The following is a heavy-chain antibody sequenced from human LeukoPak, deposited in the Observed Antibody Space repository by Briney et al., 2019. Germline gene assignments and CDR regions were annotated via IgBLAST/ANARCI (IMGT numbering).Heavy chain of an antibody. CDR2: IYPGDSDT. V-gene: IGHV5-51*01. CDR3: ATVGGMYWSGYCYMIDY. Sequence: GESLNLYFNGPGGLHHSYWIGRERQMPGKGLEWMGIIYPGDSDTRYSPSFRGQVTISADKSISTAYLQLSSLKAWTTAMYYFATVGGMYWSGYCYMIDYWGQGTLAIVSS. D-gene: IGHD3-3*01. CDR1: GGLHHSYW. J-gene: IGHJ4*02.